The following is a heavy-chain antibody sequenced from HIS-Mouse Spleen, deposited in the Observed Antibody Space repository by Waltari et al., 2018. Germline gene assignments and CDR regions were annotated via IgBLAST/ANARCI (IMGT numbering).Heavy chain of an antibody. J-gene: IGHJ4*02. V-gene: IGHV4-34*01. Sequence: QVQLQPWGAGLLKPSETLSLPCAVYGGSFSGYSWIWIRQPPGKGLEWIGEINHSGSTNYNPSLKSRVTISVDTSKNQFSLKLSSVTAADTAVYYCARGLIGTGDLTWGQGTLVTVSS. CDR3: ARGLIGTGDLT. CDR2: INHSGST. D-gene: IGHD7-27*01. CDR1: GGSFSGYS.